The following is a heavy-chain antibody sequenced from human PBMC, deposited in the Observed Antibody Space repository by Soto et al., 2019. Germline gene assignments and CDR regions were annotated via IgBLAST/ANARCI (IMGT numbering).Heavy chain of an antibody. CDR3: ARGFYYYYYGMDV. CDR1: GYTFTGYY. V-gene: IGHV1-2*04. CDR2: INPNSGGT. Sequence: ASVTVSCKASGYTFTGYYMHWVRQAPGQGLEWMGWINPNSGGTNYAQKFQGWVTMTRDTSISTAYMELSRLRSDDTAVYYCARGFYYYYYGMDVWGQGTTVTVSS. J-gene: IGHJ6*02.